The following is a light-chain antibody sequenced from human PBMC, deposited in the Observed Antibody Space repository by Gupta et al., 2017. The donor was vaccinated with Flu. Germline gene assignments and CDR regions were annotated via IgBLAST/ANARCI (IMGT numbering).Light chain of an antibody. J-gene: IGKJ1*01. Sequence: GDRVTITCRASQNITNELDWYQQKPGKVPKRLISYAANLQASVPSRFGGSGFCTEFTLTIISLQPEEHSTYYCLQQNCYSLAFGQGTKVEIK. CDR2: YAA. V-gene: IGKV1-17*01. CDR1: QNITNE. CDR3: LQQNCYSLA.